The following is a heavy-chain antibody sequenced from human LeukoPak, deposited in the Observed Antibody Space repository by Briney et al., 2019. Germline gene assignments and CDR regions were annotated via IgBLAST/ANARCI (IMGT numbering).Heavy chain of an antibody. Sequence: PSETLSLTCAVYGGSFSGYYWSWIRQPPGKGLEWIGEINHSGSTNYNPSLKSRVTISVDTSKNQFSLKLSSVTAADMAVYYCARAVAGVFDYWGQGTLVTVSS. V-gene: IGHV4-34*01. CDR3: ARAVAGVFDY. J-gene: IGHJ4*02. CDR2: INHSGST. CDR1: GGSFSGYY. D-gene: IGHD6-19*01.